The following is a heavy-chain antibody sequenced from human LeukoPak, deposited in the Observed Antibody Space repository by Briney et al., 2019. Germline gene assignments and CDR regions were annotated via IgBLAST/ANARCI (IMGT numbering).Heavy chain of an antibody. CDR1: GYTFTGYY. J-gene: IGHJ5*02. V-gene: IGHV1-2*02. CDR2: INPNSGGT. CDR3: ARELGYCTNGVCYSWFDP. Sequence: GASVKVSCKASGYTFTGYYMHWVRQAPGQGLEWMGWINPNSGGTNYAQKFQGRVTMTRDTSISTAYMELSRLRSDDTAVYYCARELGYCTNGVCYSWFDPWGQGTLVTVSS. D-gene: IGHD2-8*01.